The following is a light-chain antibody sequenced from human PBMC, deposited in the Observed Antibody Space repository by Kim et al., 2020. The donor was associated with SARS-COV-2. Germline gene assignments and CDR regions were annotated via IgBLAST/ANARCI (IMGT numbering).Light chain of an antibody. J-gene: IGLJ3*02. CDR3: YSRDGSNNHRV. CDR1: SLRTYY. V-gene: IGLV3-19*01. CDR2: GKN. Sequence: ALGQTVRITCRGDSLRTYYTSWFQQKPGQAPVLVIYGKNNRPSGIPDRFSGSTSGNTASLTITGAQAEDEADYYCYSRDGSNNHRVFGGGTQLTVL.